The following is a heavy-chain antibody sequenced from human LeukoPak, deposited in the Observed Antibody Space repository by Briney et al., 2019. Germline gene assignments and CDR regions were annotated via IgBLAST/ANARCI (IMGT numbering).Heavy chain of an antibody. J-gene: IGHJ4*02. D-gene: IGHD5-18*01. CDR3: AKRRYNYGYGFDY. CDR2: ISESGGRT. CDR1: GFTFSNYA. Sequence: GGSLRLSCAASGFTFSNYAMNWVRQAPGRGLEWVSAISESGGRTYYADSVKGRFTISRDNSKNTLYLQIDSLRAEDTAVYWCAKRRYNYGYGFDYWGQGILVTVSS. V-gene: IGHV3-23*01.